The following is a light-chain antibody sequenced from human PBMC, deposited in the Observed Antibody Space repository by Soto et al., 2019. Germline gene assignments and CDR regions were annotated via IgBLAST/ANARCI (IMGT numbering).Light chain of an antibody. V-gene: IGKV3-15*01. Sequence: EIVMTQSPVTLSVSPGERATLSCRASQSVSSNLAWYQQKPGQAPSLLIYGAFTRATGIPARFSGTGSGTEFTLTISSLQSEDFAVYYCQHYDNTPPSVTFGPGTKVDIK. CDR3: QHYDNTPPSVT. CDR1: QSVSSN. J-gene: IGKJ3*01. CDR2: GAF.